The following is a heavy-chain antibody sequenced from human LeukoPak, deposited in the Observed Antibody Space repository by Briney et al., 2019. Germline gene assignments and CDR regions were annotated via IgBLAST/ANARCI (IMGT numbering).Heavy chain of an antibody. J-gene: IGHJ3*02. D-gene: IGHD3-10*01. Sequence: ASVKVSCKASGGTFSSYAISWVRQAPGQGLEWMGRIIPILGIANYAQRFQGRVTITADKSTSTAYMELSSLRSEDTAVYYCARYITMVRGVSAFDIWGQGTMVTVPS. CDR1: GGTFSSYA. CDR2: IIPILGIA. CDR3: ARYITMVRGVSAFDI. V-gene: IGHV1-69*04.